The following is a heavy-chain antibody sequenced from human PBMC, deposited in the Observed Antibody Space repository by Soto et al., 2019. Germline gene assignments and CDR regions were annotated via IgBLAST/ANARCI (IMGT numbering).Heavy chain of an antibody. V-gene: IGHV5-10-1*01. D-gene: IGHD3-10*01. J-gene: IGHJ6*02. CDR3: ARHYTMVRGVIPNYYYGMDV. CDR1: GYIFTNYW. CDR2: IDASDSYT. Sequence: GESLKISCKASGYIFTNYWITWVRQMPGKGLEWMGRIDASDSYTNYSPSYQGHVTISVDKSITTAYLQWSSLKASDTAMYYCARHYTMVRGVIPNYYYGMDVWGQGTTVTVSS.